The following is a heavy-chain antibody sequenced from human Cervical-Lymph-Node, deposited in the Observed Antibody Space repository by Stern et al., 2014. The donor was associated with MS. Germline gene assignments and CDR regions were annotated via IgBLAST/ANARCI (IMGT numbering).Heavy chain of an antibody. Sequence: QVQLLQPGAEVKKPGASVKVSCKASGYTFTDYYMHWVRQAPGQGLEWMGWINPNSGGTNYAQKLQGRVTMTRDTSISTAYMERSRLRSDDTAVFYCARDGDNWFGPWGQGTLVTVSS. J-gene: IGHJ5*02. V-gene: IGHV1-2*02. CDR1: GYTFTDYY. CDR3: ARDGDNWFGP. CDR2: INPNSGGT.